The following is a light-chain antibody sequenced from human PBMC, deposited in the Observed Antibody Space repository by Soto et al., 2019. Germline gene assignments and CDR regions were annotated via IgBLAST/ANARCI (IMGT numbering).Light chain of an antibody. J-gene: IGKJ5*01. Sequence: EIVMTQAPATLSVSPGERSTLSCRASQSVGSNLAWYQQKPGQAPRLXXYGVSTRATGIPARFSGSGSGTEFALTISSLQSEDFAVYYCQQYKRWPAITFGQGTRLEIK. V-gene: IGKV3D-15*01. CDR3: QQYKRWPAIT. CDR2: GVS. CDR1: QSVGSN.